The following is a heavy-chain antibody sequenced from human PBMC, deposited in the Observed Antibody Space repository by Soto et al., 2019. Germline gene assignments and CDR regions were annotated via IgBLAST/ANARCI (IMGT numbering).Heavy chain of an antibody. D-gene: IGHD1-1*01. V-gene: IGHV1-18*01. Sequence: QVQVVQSGAEVKNPGASVRVSCKASGFIFTGYGFSWVRQAPGQGLEWVGWVSAFNGYTSYAQRFQGRVTMTTDTSTTTAYMDLGSLGSDDTAVYYCARDSCIQPAFFDFWGQGTLVTVSS. J-gene: IGHJ4*02. CDR1: GFIFTGYG. CDR3: ARDSCIQPAFFDF. CDR2: VSAFNGYT.